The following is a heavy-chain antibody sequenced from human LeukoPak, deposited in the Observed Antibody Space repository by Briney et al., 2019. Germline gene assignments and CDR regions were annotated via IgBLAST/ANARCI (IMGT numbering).Heavy chain of an antibody. CDR2: IYYSGST. J-gene: IGHJ4*02. CDR1: GGSISSSSYY. Sequence: SETLSLTCTVSGGSISSSSYYWGWIRQPPGKGLEWIGSIYYSGSTYYNPSLKSRVTISVDTSKNQFSLKLSSVTAADTAVYYCARDYYDSSGYPYYFDYWGQGTLVTVSS. V-gene: IGHV4-39*07. CDR3: ARDYYDSSGYPYYFDY. D-gene: IGHD3-22*01.